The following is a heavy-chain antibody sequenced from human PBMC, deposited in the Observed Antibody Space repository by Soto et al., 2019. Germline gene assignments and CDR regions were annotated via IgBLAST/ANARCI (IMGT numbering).Heavy chain of an antibody. Sequence: QVQLVESGGGVVQPGRSLRLSCAASGFTFSSYGMHWVRQAPGKGLEWVAVISYDGSNKYYADSVKGRFTISRDNSKNTLYLQMNSLRAEDTAVYYCAKRPHQGRDSWGQGTLVTVSS. J-gene: IGHJ4*02. CDR3: AKRPHQGRDS. V-gene: IGHV3-30*18. CDR2: ISYDGSNK. CDR1: GFTFSSYG.